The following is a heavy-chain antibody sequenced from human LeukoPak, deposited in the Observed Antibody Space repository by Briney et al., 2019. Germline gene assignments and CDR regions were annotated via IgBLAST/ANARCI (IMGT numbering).Heavy chain of an antibody. CDR3: AESGYDLADY. V-gene: IGHV4-61*02. D-gene: IGHD5-12*01. Sequence: PSETLSLTCTVSGGSISSGSHYRSWIRQPAGKGLEWIGRIYTSGSTNYNPSLKSRVTISVDTSKNQFSLKLSSVTAADTAVYYCAESGYDLADYWGQGTLVTVSS. CDR2: IYTSGST. J-gene: IGHJ4*02. CDR1: GGSISSGSHY.